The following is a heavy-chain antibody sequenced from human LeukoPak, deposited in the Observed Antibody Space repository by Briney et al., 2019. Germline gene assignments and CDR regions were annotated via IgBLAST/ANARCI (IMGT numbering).Heavy chain of an antibody. Sequence: GGSLRLSCAASGFTFDDYGMSWIRQAPGKGLEWVSYISSSGSTIYYADSVKGRFTISRDNAKNSLYLQMNSLRAEDTAVYYCARGARDSGSYYGDYYYYMDVWGKGTTVTVSS. D-gene: IGHD1-26*01. V-gene: IGHV3-11*04. CDR2: ISSSGSTI. CDR1: GFTFDDYG. CDR3: ARGARDSGSYYGDYYYYMDV. J-gene: IGHJ6*03.